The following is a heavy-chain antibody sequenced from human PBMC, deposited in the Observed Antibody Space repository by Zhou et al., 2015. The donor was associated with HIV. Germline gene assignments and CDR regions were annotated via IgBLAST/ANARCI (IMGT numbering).Heavy chain of an antibody. D-gene: IGHD2-2*01. CDR1: GGTFSSYA. CDR2: IIPIFGTA. Sequence: QVQLVQSGAEVKKPGSSVKVSCKASGGTFSSYAISWVRQAPGQGLEWMGGIIPIFGTANYAQKFQGRVTITADESTSTAYMELSSLRSEDTAVYYCARGVVVPAASLYYYYMDVWGKGTTVTVSS. V-gene: IGHV1-69*01. J-gene: IGHJ6*03. CDR3: ARGVVVPAASLYYYYMDV.